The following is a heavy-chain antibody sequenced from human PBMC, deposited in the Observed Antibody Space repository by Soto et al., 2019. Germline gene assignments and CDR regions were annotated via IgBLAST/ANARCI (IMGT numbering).Heavy chain of an antibody. D-gene: IGHD1-1*01. Sequence: PSETLSLTCTVSGGPISSSSSYWAWIRQPPGRGLEWIGAIYYNGRTYYKPSLKSRVTISADTSKNQFSLNLSPVAAADSAVYYCARHRRENGIYAQPLDYWGQGTPVTSPQ. V-gene: IGHV4-39*01. CDR3: ARHRRENGIYAQPLDY. CDR1: GGPISSSSSY. CDR2: IYYNGRT. J-gene: IGHJ4*02.